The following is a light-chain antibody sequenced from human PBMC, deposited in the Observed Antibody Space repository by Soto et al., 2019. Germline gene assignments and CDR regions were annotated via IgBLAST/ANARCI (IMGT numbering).Light chain of an antibody. J-gene: IGKJ1*01. CDR2: RAS. CDR1: QSVSSSY. V-gene: IGKV3-20*01. CDR3: QQYGSSPWT. Sequence: EIVLTQSPGTLSLSPGERATLSCRASQSVSSSYLAWYQQKPGQAPRLLIYRASSRATGIPDRFSGSGSGTDLTLTISRLEPEDFAVYYWQQYGSSPWTFGQGTKVEIK.